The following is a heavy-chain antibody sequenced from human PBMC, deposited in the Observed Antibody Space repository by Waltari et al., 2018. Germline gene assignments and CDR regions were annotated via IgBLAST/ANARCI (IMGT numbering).Heavy chain of an antibody. V-gene: IGHV1-3*01. D-gene: IGHD2-21*01. CDR1: GYTFTSNA. CDR3: ARDIATLGGYFDL. CDR2: IHAGNGNP. Sequence: QVQLVQSGAEVKKPGASVKVSCKASGYTFTSNAMHWVRQAPGQRLEWMGWIHAGNGNPKYSQEFPGRVTVTADQSTSTAYMGLSSLKSEDTAVYFCARDIATLGGYFDLWGRGTLVTVSS. J-gene: IGHJ2*01.